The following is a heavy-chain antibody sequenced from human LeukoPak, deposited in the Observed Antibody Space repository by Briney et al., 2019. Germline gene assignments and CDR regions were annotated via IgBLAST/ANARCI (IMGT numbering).Heavy chain of an antibody. Sequence: PSETLSLTCAVSGYSISSGYYWGCIRQPPGKGLEWIGSIYHSGSTYYNPSLKSRVTISVDTSTNQFSLRLSSVTAADTAVYYCARHSRLYSYPSGPGWFDPWGQGTLVTVSS. CDR2: IYHSGST. D-gene: IGHD5-18*01. J-gene: IGHJ5*02. V-gene: IGHV4-38-2*01. CDR1: GYSISSGYY. CDR3: ARHSRLYSYPSGPGWFDP.